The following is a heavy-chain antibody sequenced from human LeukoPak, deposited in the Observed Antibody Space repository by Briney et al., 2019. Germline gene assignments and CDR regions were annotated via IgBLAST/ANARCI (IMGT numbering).Heavy chain of an antibody. Sequence: GGSLRLSCAASGFTFSSYGMHWVRQAPGKGLEWVAVIWYDGSNKYYADSVKGRFTISRDNSKNTLYLQMNSLRAEDTAVYYCARALRNDAFDIWGQGTMVTVSS. CDR3: ARALRNDAFDI. V-gene: IGHV3-33*01. J-gene: IGHJ3*02. D-gene: IGHD4-17*01. CDR2: IWYDGSNK. CDR1: GFTFSSYG.